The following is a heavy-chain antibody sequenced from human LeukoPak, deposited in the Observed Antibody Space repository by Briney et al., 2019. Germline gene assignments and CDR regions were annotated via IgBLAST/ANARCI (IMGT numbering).Heavy chain of an antibody. CDR3: ARHIAGGSRWLQLPYFYYGLDV. V-gene: IGHV3-53*01. D-gene: IGHD5-24*01. CDR2: IYIAGTT. CDR1: GFTFSNNF. J-gene: IGHJ6*02. Sequence: GGSLRLSCAASGFTFSNNFMSWVRQSPGKGLEWLSVIYIAGTTYYTDSVKGGFAISRDSSKNTRYLQMNSLRAEDTAVYYCARHIAGGSRWLQLPYFYYGLDVWGQGTTVAVSS.